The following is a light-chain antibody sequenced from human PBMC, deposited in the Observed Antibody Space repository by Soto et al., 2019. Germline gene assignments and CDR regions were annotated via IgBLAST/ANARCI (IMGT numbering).Light chain of an antibody. CDR3: SSYAGSYV. CDR2: DVS. Sequence: QAVLTQPRSVSGSPGVVVAISSTGTSSDVGGYNYVSWYQQHPGKAPNLMIYDVSKRPSGVPDRFSGSKSGNTASLTISGLQAEDEADYYCSSYAGSYVFGTGSKVTVL. V-gene: IGLV2-11*01. CDR1: SSDVGGYNY. J-gene: IGLJ1*01.